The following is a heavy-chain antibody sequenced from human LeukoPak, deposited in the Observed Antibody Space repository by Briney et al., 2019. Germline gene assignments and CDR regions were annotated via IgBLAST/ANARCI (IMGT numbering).Heavy chain of an antibody. CDR1: GFTFSSYS. CDR3: ARDPGLAYFDY. CDR2: ISDSSSYI. D-gene: IGHD6-19*01. Sequence: KAGGSLRLSCAASGFTFSSYSMNWVRQAPGKGLEWVSSISDSSSYIYYADAVKGRFTISRDNAKNSLFLQINSLRAEDTAVYYCARDPGLAYFDYWGQGTLVTVSS. J-gene: IGHJ4*02. V-gene: IGHV3-21*01.